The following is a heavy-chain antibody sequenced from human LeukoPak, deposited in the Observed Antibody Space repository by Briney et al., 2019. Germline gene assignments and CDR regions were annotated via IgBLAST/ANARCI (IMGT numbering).Heavy chain of an antibody. CDR3: ARDRDYYDSSGSLDY. CDR1: GGSFSGYY. D-gene: IGHD3-22*01. J-gene: IGHJ4*02. Sequence: PSETLSLTCAVYGGSFSGYYWSWIRQPPGKGLEWIGEINHSGSTNYNPSLKSRVTISVDTSKNQFSLKLSSVTAADMAVYYCARDRDYYDSSGSLDYWGQGTLVTVSS. V-gene: IGHV4-34*01. CDR2: INHSGST.